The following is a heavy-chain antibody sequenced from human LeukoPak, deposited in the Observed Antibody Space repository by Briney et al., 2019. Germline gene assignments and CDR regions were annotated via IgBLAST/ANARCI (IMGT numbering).Heavy chain of an antibody. V-gene: IGHV4-39*07. CDR2: IYYSGST. CDR3: ARCLAAAGHFDY. CDR1: GGSISSSSYY. J-gene: IGHJ4*02. Sequence: PSETLSPTCTVSGGSISSSSYYWGWIRQPPGKGLEWIGSIYYSGSTNYNPSLKSRVTISVDTSKNQFSLKLSSVTAADTAVYYCARCLAAAGHFDYWGQGTLVTVSS. D-gene: IGHD6-13*01.